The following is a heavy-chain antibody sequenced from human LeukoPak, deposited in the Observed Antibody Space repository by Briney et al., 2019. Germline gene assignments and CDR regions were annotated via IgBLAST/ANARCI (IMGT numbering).Heavy chain of an antibody. CDR2: VWSDGNGK. D-gene: IGHD4-17*01. CDR1: GFTFSSYE. Sequence: GGSLRLSCAASGFTFSSYEMNWVRQAPGKGLEWVALVWSDGNGKFYADSVKGRFTISRDNSKNTVYLQMNSLRAEDTAVYYCVGVLTVTFDSWGQGTLVTVSS. J-gene: IGHJ4*02. V-gene: IGHV3-33*08. CDR3: VGVLTVTFDS.